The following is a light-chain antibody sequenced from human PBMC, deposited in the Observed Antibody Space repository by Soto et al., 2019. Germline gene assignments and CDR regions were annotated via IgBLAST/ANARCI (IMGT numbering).Light chain of an antibody. CDR3: QKYNNWPLN. J-gene: IGKJ5*01. CDR1: QSVSSN. Sequence: EIVMTQSPATLSVSPVEGATLSCMASQSVSSNLAWYQQKPGQAPRLLIYGASTRATGIPARFSGSGSGTAFTLTISSLQSEDFAVYYCQKYNNWPLNFGQGTRLEIK. V-gene: IGKV3-15*01. CDR2: GAS.